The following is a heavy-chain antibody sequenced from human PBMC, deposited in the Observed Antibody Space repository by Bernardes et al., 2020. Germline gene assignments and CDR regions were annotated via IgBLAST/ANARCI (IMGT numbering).Heavy chain of an antibody. CDR2: ISAYNGNT. CDR3: ARASFDGVFGELYYFDY. Sequence: ASVKVSCKASGYTFISYSISWVRQAPGQGLEWMGWISAYNGNTKYAQKLQGRVTMTTDTSTSTAYMELRSLRSDDTAVYYCARASFDGVFGELYYFDYWGQGTLVTVSS. J-gene: IGHJ4*02. D-gene: IGHD3-10*02. V-gene: IGHV1-18*01. CDR1: GYTFISYS.